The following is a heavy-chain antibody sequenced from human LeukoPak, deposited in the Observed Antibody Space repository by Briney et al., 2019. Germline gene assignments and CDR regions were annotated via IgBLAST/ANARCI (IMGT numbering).Heavy chain of an antibody. D-gene: IGHD3-10*01. CDR1: GGSISSSSYY. V-gene: IGHV4-39*07. CDR2: INHSGST. J-gene: IGHJ4*02. CDR3: ARDGGGY. Sequence: KTSETLSLTCTVSGGSISSSSYYWGWIRQPPGKGLEWIGEINHSGSTNYNPSLKSRVTISVDTSKNQFSLKLSSVTAADTAVYYCARDGGGYWGQGTLVTVSS.